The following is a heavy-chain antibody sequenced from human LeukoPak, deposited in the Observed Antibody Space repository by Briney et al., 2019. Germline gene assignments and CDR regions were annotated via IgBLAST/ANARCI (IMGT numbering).Heavy chain of an antibody. CDR2: ITWNSGSI. CDR1: GFTFDDYA. V-gene: IGHV3-9*01. J-gene: IGHJ4*02. CDR3: ARLSSDKAIDY. D-gene: IGHD6-19*01. Sequence: GGSLRLSCAASGFTFDDYAMHWFRQAPGKGLEWVSGITWNSGSIGYAGSVKGRFTISRDNAKNSLYLQMNSLRAEDTALYYCARLSSDKAIDYWGQGTLVTVSS.